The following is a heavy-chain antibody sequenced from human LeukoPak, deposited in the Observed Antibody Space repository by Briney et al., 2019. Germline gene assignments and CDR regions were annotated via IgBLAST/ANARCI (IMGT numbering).Heavy chain of an antibody. J-gene: IGHJ3*02. CDR2: IIPIFGTA. CDR1: GGTFSSYA. V-gene: IGHV1-69*13. CDR3: ARVGQSGNDHDAFDI. D-gene: IGHD5-12*01. Sequence: SVKVSCKASGGTFSSYAISWVRQAPGQGLEWMGGIIPIFGTANYAQKFQGRVTITAGESTSTAYMELSSLRSEDTAVYYCARVGQSGNDHDAFDIWGQGTMVTVSS.